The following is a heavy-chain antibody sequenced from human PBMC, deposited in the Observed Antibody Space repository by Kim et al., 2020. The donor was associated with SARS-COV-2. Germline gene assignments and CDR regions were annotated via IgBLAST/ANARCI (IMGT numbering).Heavy chain of an antibody. CDR1: GGSISSYY. V-gene: IGHV4-4*07. Sequence: SETLSLTCTVSGGSISSYYWSWIRQPAGKGLEWIGRIYTSGSTNYNPSLKSRVTMSVDTSKNQFSLKLSSVTAADTAVYYCARDGITIFGVVHYGMDVWGQGTTVTVSS. CDR3: ARDGITIFGVVHYGMDV. J-gene: IGHJ6*02. CDR2: IYTSGST. D-gene: IGHD3-3*01.